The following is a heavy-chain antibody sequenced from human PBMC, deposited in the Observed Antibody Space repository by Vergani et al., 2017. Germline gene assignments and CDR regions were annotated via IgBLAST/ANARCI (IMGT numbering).Heavy chain of an antibody. CDR2: ISSDGGST. D-gene: IGHD3-22*01. Sequence: EVHLEESGGGLVQPGGSLRLSCAASGFTFSTYAMTWVRQAPGKGLEWVSTISSDGGSTYYADSVKGRFTISRDNSKNTLSLQMNSLTAEDTAIYYCAGTQGTSAYYYGGFDYWGQGILVTVSS. CDR3: AGTQGTSAYYYGGFDY. J-gene: IGHJ4*02. CDR1: GFTFSTYA. V-gene: IGHV3-23*04.